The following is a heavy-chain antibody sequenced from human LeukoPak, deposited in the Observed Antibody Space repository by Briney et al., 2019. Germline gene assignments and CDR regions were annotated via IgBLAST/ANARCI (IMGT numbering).Heavy chain of an antibody. CDR2: ISVSGDST. Sequence: GGSLRLSCEASGFTFSSYAMSWVRQAPGKGLEWVSGISVSGDSTYYADSVKGRFTISRDSSKNTLYLQMNSLRAEGTAVYYCVAGSSWFRLDYWGQGTLVAVSS. CDR1: GFTFSSYA. V-gene: IGHV3-23*01. CDR3: VAGSSWFRLDY. D-gene: IGHD6-13*01. J-gene: IGHJ4*02.